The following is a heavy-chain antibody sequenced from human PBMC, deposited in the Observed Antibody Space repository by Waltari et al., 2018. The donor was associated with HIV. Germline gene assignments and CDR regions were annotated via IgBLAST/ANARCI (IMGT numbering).Heavy chain of an antibody. CDR3: ARDSRLMTTVTTGYGMDV. D-gene: IGHD4-4*01. CDR1: GGTSSSYA. CDR2: IIPIFGTA. V-gene: IGHV1-69*01. J-gene: IGHJ6*02. Sequence: QVQLVQSGAEVKKPGSSVKVSCKASGGTSSSYAISWVRQARGQALEWMGGIIPIFGTANYAQKFQGRVTITADESTSTAYMELSSLRSEDTAVYYCARDSRLMTTVTTGYGMDVWGQGTTVTVSS.